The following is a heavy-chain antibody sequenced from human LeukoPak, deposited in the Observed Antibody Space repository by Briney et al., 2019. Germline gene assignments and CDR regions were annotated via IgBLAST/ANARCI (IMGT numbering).Heavy chain of an antibody. CDR2: ISSSSSYI. V-gene: IGHV3-21*01. CDR1: GFTFSSYS. J-gene: IGHJ4*02. D-gene: IGHD5-18*01. CDR3: ARAHKSNSYGLLDY. Sequence: KPGGSLRLSCAASGFTFSSYSMNWVRQAPEKGLEWVSSISSSSSYIYYADSVKGRFTISRDNAKNSLYLQMNSLRAEDTAVYYCARAHKSNSYGLLDYWGQGTLVTVSS.